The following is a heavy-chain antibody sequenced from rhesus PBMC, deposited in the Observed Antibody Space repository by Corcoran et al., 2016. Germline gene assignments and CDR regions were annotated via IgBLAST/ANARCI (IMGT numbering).Heavy chain of an antibody. Sequence: EVQLVESGGGLVQPGGSLRLSCAASGFTFSSYGMSWVRQAPGKGLEWVSYISNGGGSTYYADSVKGRFTISRDNSKNTLSLQMNSLRAEDTAVYYCAKDECLDYWGQGVLVTVSS. V-gene: IGHV3S5*01. D-gene: IGHD2-39*01. CDR2: ISNGGGST. J-gene: IGHJ4*01. CDR1: GFTFSSYG. CDR3: AKDECLDY.